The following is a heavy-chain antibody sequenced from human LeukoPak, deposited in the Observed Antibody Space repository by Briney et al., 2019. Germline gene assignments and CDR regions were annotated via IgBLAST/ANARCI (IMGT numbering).Heavy chain of an antibody. J-gene: IGHJ4*02. CDR2: ISGSGDST. Sequence: GGSLRLSCAASGFTFSSYAMSWVRQAPGQGLEWVSGISGSGDSTYYADSVKGRFTISRDNSKSTLYLQMHSLRAEDTAVYYCAKGQVLQWLRNYYFDYWGQGTLVTVSS. CDR3: AKGQVLQWLRNYYFDY. CDR1: GFTFSSYA. V-gene: IGHV3-23*01. D-gene: IGHD6-19*01.